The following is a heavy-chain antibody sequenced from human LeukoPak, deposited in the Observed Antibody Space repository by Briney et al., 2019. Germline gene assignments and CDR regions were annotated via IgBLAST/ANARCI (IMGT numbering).Heavy chain of an antibody. J-gene: IGHJ6*02. CDR3: ARVRYSYGSEEGYGMDV. D-gene: IGHD5-18*01. V-gene: IGHV1-2*04. CDR2: INPNSGGT. CDR1: GYTFTGYY. Sequence: ASVKVSCKASGYTFTGYYMHWVRQAPGQGLEWMGWINPNSGGTNYAQKFQGWVTMTRDTSISTAYMELSRLRSDDTAVYYCARVRYSYGSEEGYGMDVWGQGTTVTVSS.